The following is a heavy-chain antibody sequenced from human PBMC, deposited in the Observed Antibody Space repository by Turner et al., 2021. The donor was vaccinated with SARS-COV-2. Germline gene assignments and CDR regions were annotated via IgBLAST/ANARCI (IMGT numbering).Heavy chain of an antibody. V-gene: IGHV4-39*01. D-gene: IGHD1-26*01. CDR1: GDSISSSSSY. J-gene: IGHJ4*02. CDR3: VRTPSGSYPHFNF. CDR2: FYYSGNT. Sequence: QLQLQESGPGLVKPSETLSLTCTVSGDSISSSSSYWGWIRQSPGKGLEWIGNFYYSGNTYYNPSLKSRVTISADTSKKQFSLRLTSVTAADTAVYYCVRTPSGSYPHFNFWGQGTLVTVSS.